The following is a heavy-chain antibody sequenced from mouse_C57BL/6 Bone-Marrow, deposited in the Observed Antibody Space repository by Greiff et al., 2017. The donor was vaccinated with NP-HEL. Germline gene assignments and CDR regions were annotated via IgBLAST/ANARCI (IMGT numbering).Heavy chain of an antibody. CDR3: AIWYVEV. J-gene: IGHJ1*03. Sequence: QVQLQQSGPGLVQPSQSLSITCTVSGFSLTSYGVHWVRPSPGKGLEWLGVLWGGGSTDYNAAFISRLSISKYNTKSQVFFKMNSLQADYTAIYYCAIWYVEVWGTGTTVTVSS. V-gene: IGHV2-2*01. CDR2: LWGGGST. CDR1: GFSLTSYG.